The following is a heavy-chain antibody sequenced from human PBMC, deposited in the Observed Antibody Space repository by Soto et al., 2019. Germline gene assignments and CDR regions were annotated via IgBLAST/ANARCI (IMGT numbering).Heavy chain of an antibody. D-gene: IGHD5-18*01. Sequence: ASVKVSCKASGGTFSSYAISWVRQAPGQGLEWMGGIIPIFGTANYAQKFQGRVTITADESTSTAYMELSSLRSEDTAVYYCASCGYSYGFYYYYGMDVWGQGTRVTFSS. CDR1: GGTFSSYA. V-gene: IGHV1-69*13. J-gene: IGHJ6*02. CDR3: ASCGYSYGFYYYYGMDV. CDR2: IIPIFGTA.